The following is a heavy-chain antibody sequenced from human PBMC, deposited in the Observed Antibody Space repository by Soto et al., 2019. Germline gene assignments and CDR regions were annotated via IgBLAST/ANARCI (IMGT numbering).Heavy chain of an antibody. CDR2: ISISSSTI. J-gene: IGHJ4*02. CDR3: ARDLSIVVVPAAVFDY. CDR1: GFTFSSYG. V-gene: IGHV3-48*01. Sequence: GGSLSLSCAASGFTFSSYGMHWVRQAPGKGLERVSYISISSSTIYYADSVKGRFTISRDNAKNSLYLQMNSLRAEDTAVYYCARDLSIVVVPAAVFDYWGQGTLVTVSS. D-gene: IGHD2-2*01.